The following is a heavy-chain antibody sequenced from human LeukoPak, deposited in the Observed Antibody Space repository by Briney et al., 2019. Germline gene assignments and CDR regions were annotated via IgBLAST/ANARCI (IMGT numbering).Heavy chain of an antibody. D-gene: IGHD3-10*01. CDR3: ASDIKRSYYNPPPSMDG. CDR1: GFTFSTYS. V-gene: IGHV3-21*01. Sequence: GGSLRLSCAASGFTFSTYSMNWVRQAPGKGLEWGSSISSSSSYIFYADSVKGRFTISRDNAKNSLYLQMNSLRAEDTAVYYCASDIKRSYYNPPPSMDGWGKGTTVTVSS. CDR2: ISSSSSYI. J-gene: IGHJ6*03.